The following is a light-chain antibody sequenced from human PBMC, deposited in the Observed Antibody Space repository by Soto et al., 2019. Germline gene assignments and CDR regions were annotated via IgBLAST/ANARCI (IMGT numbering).Light chain of an antibody. J-gene: IGLJ1*01. CDR2: EGS. Sequence: QSVLTQPASVSGSPGQSITICCNGTSSDVGSYNLVSWYQQHPGKAPKRMIYEGSKRPSGVSNRFSGSKSGNTASLTISGVQAQDEADYYCCSYAGRGVFGTGTKVTAL. CDR3: CSYAGRGV. CDR1: SSDVGSYNL. V-gene: IGLV2-23*01.